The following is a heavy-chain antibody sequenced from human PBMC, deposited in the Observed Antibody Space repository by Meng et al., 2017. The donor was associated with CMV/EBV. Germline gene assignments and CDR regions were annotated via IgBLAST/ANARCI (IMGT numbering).Heavy chain of an antibody. CDR3: ARHGGSGSSGIAFDI. D-gene: IGHD1-26*01. CDR1: GFTFSSYS. V-gene: IGHV3-21*01. CDR2: ISSSSSYI. Sequence: GGPLRLSCAASGFTFSSYSMNWVRQAPGKGLEWVSSISSSSSYIYYADSVKGRFTISRDNAKNSLYLQMNSLRAEDTAVYYCARHGGSGSSGIAFDIWGQGTMVTVSS. J-gene: IGHJ3*02.